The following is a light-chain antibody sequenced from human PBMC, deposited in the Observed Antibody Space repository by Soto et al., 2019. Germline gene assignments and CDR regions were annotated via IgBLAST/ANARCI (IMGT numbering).Light chain of an antibody. J-gene: IGLJ2*01. CDR2: DDD. Sequence: SYELTQPPSVSVSPGQSARLTCGGDNIGSKIVHWYQQRPGQAPVLVVYDDDDRPSGIPERFSGSNSGSTATLTISRVEAGDEADYCCQVWAGGSARVFGGGTKLTVL. CDR1: NIGSKI. CDR3: QVWAGGSARV. V-gene: IGLV3-21*02.